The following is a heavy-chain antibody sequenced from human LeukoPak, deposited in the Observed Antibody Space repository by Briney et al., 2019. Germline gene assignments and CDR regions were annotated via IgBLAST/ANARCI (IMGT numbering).Heavy chain of an antibody. CDR1: GFSLSTSGMW. V-gene: IGHV2-70*11. J-gene: IGHJ4*02. CDR2: IDWDDDK. CDR3: ARKLSRNYFDY. Sequence: ESGPTPVNPTQTLTLTCTFSGFSLSTSGMWVSWIRQSPGKALEWLARIDWDDDKYYSTSLKTRLTISKDTSKNQVVLTMTNMDPVDTATYYCARKLSRNYFDYWGQGALVTVSS.